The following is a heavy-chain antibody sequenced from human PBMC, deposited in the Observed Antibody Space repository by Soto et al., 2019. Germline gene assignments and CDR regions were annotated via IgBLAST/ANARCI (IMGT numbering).Heavy chain of an antibody. J-gene: IGHJ6*02. CDR3: GRQINHGMDV. Sequence: GESLKISCKGSGYSFSNYWIGWVRQMPGKGLEWMGIIYPGDSDTRYSPSFQGQPTISVDKSISTAYLQWSSLKASDTAMYYCGRQINHGMDVWGQGTTVTVSS. CDR2: IYPGDSDT. V-gene: IGHV5-51*01. CDR1: GYSFSNYW.